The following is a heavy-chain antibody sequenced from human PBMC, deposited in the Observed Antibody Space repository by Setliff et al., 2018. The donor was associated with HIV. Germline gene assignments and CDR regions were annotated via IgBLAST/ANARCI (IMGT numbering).Heavy chain of an antibody. Sequence: ASVKVSCKASGYTFTDYYMHWMRQAPGRGLEWMGWIYPKSGATNLAQKFQGRVTLTRDTSVTTVYMELTSLRSDDTAVYYCARKDGVGYCDSNSCYGIGPIDFWGQGSLVTVSS. V-gene: IGHV1-2*02. D-gene: IGHD2-2*01. J-gene: IGHJ4*02. CDR2: IYPKSGAT. CDR3: ARKDGVGYCDSNSCYGIGPIDF. CDR1: GYTFTDYY.